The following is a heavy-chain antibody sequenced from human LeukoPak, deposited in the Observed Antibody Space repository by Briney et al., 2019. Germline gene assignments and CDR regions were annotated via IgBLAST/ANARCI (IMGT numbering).Heavy chain of an antibody. CDR1: GGSVSSSNW. CDR2: IFHTGHT. CDR3: ARDGGLTIVRGVVDL. D-gene: IGHD3-10*01. Sequence: SETLSLTCTVSGGSVSSSNWWTWIRPTPGKGLEWIGEIFHTGHTNYNPSLKSRVTISVDKSSNHFSLNLNSVTAADTAVYYCARDGGLTIVRGVVDLWGQGTLVTVSS. V-gene: IGHV4-4*02. J-gene: IGHJ5*02.